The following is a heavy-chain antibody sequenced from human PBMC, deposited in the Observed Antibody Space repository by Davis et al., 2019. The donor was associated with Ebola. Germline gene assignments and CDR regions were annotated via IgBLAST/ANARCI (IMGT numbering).Heavy chain of an antibody. CDR3: ARDLTVVAH. Sequence: GESLKISCAASGFTFSGSAMHWVRQAPGKGLEWVAVISYDGSNKYYADSVKGRFTISRDNSKNTLYLQMNSLRAEDTAVYYCARDLTVVAHWGQGTLVTVSS. CDR2: ISYDGSNK. D-gene: IGHD3-22*01. CDR1: GFTFSGSA. J-gene: IGHJ4*02. V-gene: IGHV3-30-3*01.